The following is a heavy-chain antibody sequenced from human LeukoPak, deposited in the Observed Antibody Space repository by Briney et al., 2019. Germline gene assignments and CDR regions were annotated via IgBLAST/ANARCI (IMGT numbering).Heavy chain of an antibody. V-gene: IGHV3-30-3*01. Sequence: GRSLRLSCAASGFTFSSYAMHWVRQAPGKGLEWVAVISYDGSNKYYADSVKGRFTISRDNSKNTLYLQMNSLRAEDTAVYYCARDSGSSGYKYNWFDLWGQGTLVTVSS. J-gene: IGHJ5*02. D-gene: IGHD3-22*01. CDR2: ISYDGSNK. CDR3: ARDSGSSGYKYNWFDL. CDR1: GFTFSSYA.